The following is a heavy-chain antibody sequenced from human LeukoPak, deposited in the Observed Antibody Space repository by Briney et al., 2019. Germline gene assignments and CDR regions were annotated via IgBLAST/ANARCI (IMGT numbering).Heavy chain of an antibody. J-gene: IGHJ3*02. CDR3: ARDHAYAFDI. CDR2: ISSSGSTI. D-gene: IGHD2-2*01. V-gene: IGHV3-48*03. CDR1: GFTFSSYE. Sequence: GGSLRLSCAASGFTFSSYEMNWVRQAPGKGLEWVSYISSSGSTIYYADSVKGRFTISRDNAKNSLYLQMNSLRAEDTAVYYCARDHAYAFDIWGQGTLVTVPS.